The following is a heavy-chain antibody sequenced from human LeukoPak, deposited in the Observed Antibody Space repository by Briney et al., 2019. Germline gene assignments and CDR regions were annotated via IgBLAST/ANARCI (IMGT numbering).Heavy chain of an antibody. CDR1: GFTFSSYA. J-gene: IGHJ6*02. V-gene: IGHV3-30-3*01. CDR2: ISYDGSNK. D-gene: IGHD3-10*01. Sequence: PGGSLRLSCAASGFTFSSYAMHWVRQAPGKGLEWVAVISYDGSNKYYADSVKGRFTISRDNSKNTLYLQMNSLRAEDTAVYYCIEGIQVFRGNYYYYGVDVWGQGTTVTVSS. CDR3: IEGIQVFRGNYYYYGVDV.